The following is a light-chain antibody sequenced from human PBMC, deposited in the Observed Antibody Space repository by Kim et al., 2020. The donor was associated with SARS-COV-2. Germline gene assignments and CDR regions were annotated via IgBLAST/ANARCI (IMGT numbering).Light chain of an antibody. CDR2: GPS. CDR1: QVISSTY. V-gene: IGKV3-20*01. J-gene: IGKJ2*01. CDR3: LQYATSPYVT. Sequence: EIVLTQSPGTLSLSPGDRATLSCRASQVISSTYLAWYQQKPGQALRLLIYGPSRRASGIPDRFSGSGSGTDFTLTISRLEPEDFAMYYCLQYATSPYVTFGQGTKLEI.